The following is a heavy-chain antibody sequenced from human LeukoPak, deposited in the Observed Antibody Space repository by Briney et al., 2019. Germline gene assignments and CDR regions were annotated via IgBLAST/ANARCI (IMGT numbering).Heavy chain of an antibody. Sequence: GRSLRLSCVASGFIFSDYGMHWVRQAPDKGLEWVAVIWYDGSNKHYADSVVGRFTISRDNSRNTVSLQMSSLRAEDTALYYCARGPVTAPAYFDYWGEGTLVTVSS. CDR3: ARGPVTAPAYFDY. V-gene: IGHV3-33*08. D-gene: IGHD2-21*02. CDR2: IWYDGSNK. J-gene: IGHJ4*02. CDR1: GFIFSDYG.